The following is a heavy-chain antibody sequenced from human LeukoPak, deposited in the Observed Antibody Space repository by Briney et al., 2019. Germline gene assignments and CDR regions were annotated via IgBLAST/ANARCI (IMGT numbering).Heavy chain of an antibody. D-gene: IGHD2-2*02. Sequence: TPSETLSLTCTVSGGSISSYYWSWIRQHPGKGLEWIGYIYYSGSTYYNPSLKSRVTISVDTSKNQFSLKLSSVTAADTAVYYCARESVAGSTSCYTRCRVDGMDVWGQGTTVTVSS. CDR1: GGSISSYY. V-gene: IGHV4-59*06. CDR3: ARESVAGSTSCYTRCRVDGMDV. CDR2: IYYSGST. J-gene: IGHJ6*02.